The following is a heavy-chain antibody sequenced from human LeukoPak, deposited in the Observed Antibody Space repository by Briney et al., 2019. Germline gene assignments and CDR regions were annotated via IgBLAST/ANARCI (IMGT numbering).Heavy chain of an antibody. J-gene: IGHJ4*02. Sequence: TGGSLRLSCAASGFTFSSYAMSWVRQAPGKGLEWVSAISGSGGSTYYADSVKGGFTISRDNSKNTLYLQMNSLRAEDTAVYYCAKRGIVVVAATPFDYWGQGTLVTVSS. CDR3: AKRGIVVVAATPFDY. D-gene: IGHD2-15*01. V-gene: IGHV3-23*01. CDR2: ISGSGGST. CDR1: GFTFSSYA.